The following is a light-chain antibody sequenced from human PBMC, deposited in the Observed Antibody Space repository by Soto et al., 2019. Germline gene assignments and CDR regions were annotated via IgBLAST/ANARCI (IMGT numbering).Light chain of an antibody. CDR3: QQYNNWPPVT. Sequence: EIGMTQSPATLSVSPGERDTLSCRASQSVSSNLAWYQQKPGQAPRLLIYGASPRATGIPARFSGSGSGTEFTLTISSLQSEDFAVYYCQQYNNWPPVTCGQGTRLEIK. CDR2: GAS. J-gene: IGKJ5*01. V-gene: IGKV3-15*01. CDR1: QSVSSN.